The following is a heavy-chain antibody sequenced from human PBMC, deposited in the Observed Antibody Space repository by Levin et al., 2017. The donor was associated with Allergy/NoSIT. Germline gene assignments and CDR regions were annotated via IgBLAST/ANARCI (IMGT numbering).Heavy chain of an antibody. CDR3: AKFGAFDI. CDR1: GFSFSTYG. CDR2: ITGLGGDT. J-gene: IGHJ3*02. D-gene: IGHD3-16*01. V-gene: IGHV3-23*01. Sequence: PGESLKISCVASGFSFSTYGMTWVRQAPGKGLEWVSAITGLGGDTYYAASVKGRFTISRDNSKNTLFLQMNSLRAEDSAVYYCAKFGAFDIWGQRTVVNFSS.